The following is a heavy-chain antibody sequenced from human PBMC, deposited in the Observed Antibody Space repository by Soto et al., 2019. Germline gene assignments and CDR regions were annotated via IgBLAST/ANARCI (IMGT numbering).Heavy chain of an antibody. CDR2: IYSSGTT. V-gene: IGHV4-4*07. CDR3: ARFHPFGGTSRPNAVDI. CDR1: VGSISNYY. D-gene: IGHD1-26*01. J-gene: IGHJ3*02. Sequence: QVQLQEPGPGLVKTSETLSLTCTVSVGSISNYYWNWIRQPAGKGLEWIGRIYSSGTTIYNPTLESRVTMSLDTSKNQFSLKVSSVTAADTAVYCCARFHPFGGTSRPNAVDIWGQGTMVTGSS.